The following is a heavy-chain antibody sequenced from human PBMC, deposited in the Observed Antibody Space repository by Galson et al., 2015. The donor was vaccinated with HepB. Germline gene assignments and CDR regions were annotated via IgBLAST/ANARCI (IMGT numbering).Heavy chain of an antibody. Sequence: SLRLSCAASGFTFSSYGMHWVRQAPGKGLEWVAVISYDGSNKYYADSVKGRFTISRDNSKNTLYLQMNSLRAEDTAVYYCAKATSDYFDYWGQGTLVTVSS. CDR3: AKATSDYFDY. CDR1: GFTFSSYG. CDR2: ISYDGSNK. J-gene: IGHJ4*02. V-gene: IGHV3-30*18.